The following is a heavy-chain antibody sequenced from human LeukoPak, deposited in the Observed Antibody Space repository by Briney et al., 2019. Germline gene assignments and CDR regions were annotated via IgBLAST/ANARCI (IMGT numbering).Heavy chain of an antibody. Sequence: RGGSLRLSCAASGFTFSSYSMNWVRQAPGKGLEWVSSISGTSSYIYYADSVKGRFTISRDNAKNSLFLQMNSLRAEDTAVYYCARELMGLTMIVVVNPIDYWGQGTLVTVSS. D-gene: IGHD3-22*01. CDR2: ISGTSSYI. J-gene: IGHJ4*02. V-gene: IGHV3-21*01. CDR1: GFTFSSYS. CDR3: ARELMGLTMIVVVNPIDY.